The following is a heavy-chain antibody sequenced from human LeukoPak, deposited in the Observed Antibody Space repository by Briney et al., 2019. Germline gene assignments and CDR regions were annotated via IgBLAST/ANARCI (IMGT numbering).Heavy chain of an antibody. V-gene: IGHV3-23*01. D-gene: IGHD3-10*01. CDR2: ISGGGTT. CDR3: AKANNYYGSGSYFP. CDR1: GFIFTAYS. Sequence: GGSLRLSCAASGFIFTAYSMNWVRQAPGKGLEWVSAISGGGTTYYADSVKGRFTISRDNSKNTLYLQMNSLRAEDTAIYYCAKANNYYGSGSYFPWGQGTLVTVSS. J-gene: IGHJ5*02.